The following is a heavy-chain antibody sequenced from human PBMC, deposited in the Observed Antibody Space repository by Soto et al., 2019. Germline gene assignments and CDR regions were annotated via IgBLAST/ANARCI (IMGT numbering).Heavy chain of an antibody. D-gene: IGHD5-18*01. CDR3: ARDLLEGYGHARQPDY. CDR1: GFTFSAYS. J-gene: IGHJ4*02. V-gene: IGHV3-21*06. Sequence: EVQLVESGGGLVKPGGSLRLSCVASGFTFSAYSMSWVRQAPGQGLEWVSSITSSSTYIYYTRSVEGRFTISRDDAKNSLHLHMNSLRAEDTAVYYCARDLLEGYGHARQPDYWGQGTLVTVSS. CDR2: ITSSSTYI.